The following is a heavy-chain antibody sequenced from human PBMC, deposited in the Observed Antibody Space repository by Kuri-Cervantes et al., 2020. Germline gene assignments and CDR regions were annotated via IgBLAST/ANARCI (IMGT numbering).Heavy chain of an antibody. CDR3: AREPLVANLYASGSF. Sequence: GESLKISCAASGFTFSSYAMSWVRQAPGKGLEWVSAISGSGGSTYYADSVKGRFTISRDNSKNTLYLQMNSLRAEDTAVYYCAREPLVANLYASGSFWGQGDLVTVSS. CDR2: ISGSGGST. V-gene: IGHV3-23*01. J-gene: IGHJ4*02. CDR1: GFTFSSYA. D-gene: IGHD3-10*01.